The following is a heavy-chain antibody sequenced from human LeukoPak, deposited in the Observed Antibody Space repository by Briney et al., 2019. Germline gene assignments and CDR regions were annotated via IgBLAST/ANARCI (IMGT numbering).Heavy chain of an antibody. D-gene: IGHD3-22*01. J-gene: IGHJ5*02. CDR2: INHSGST. Sequence: PSETLSLTCAVYGGSFSGYYWSWIRQPPGKGLEWIGEINHSGSTNYNPSLKSRVTISVDTSKNQFSLKLSSVTAADTAVYYCARENYYYDSSGYPVLWFDPWGQGTLVTVSS. CDR3: ARENYYYDSSGYPVLWFDP. CDR1: GGSFSGYY. V-gene: IGHV4-34*01.